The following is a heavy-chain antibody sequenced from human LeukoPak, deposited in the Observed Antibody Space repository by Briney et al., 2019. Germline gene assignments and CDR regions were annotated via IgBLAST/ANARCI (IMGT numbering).Heavy chain of an antibody. D-gene: IGHD3-16*01. CDR1: GGSISSYY. CDR3: ARDLPRWGRDAFDI. Sequence: SETLSLTCTVSGGSISSYYWRWIRQPPGKGLEWIGYIYYSGTTNYNPSLKSRVTISVETSKNQFSLKLSSLTVADTAVYYCARDLPRWGRDAFDIWGQGTMVTVSS. CDR2: IYYSGTT. J-gene: IGHJ3*02. V-gene: IGHV4-59*01.